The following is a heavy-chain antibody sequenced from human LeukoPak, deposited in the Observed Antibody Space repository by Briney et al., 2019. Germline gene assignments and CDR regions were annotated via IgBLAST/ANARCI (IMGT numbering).Heavy chain of an antibody. D-gene: IGHD5-24*01. CDR1: GFTFSSYA. Sequence: SGGSLRLSCAASGFTFSSYAMSWVRQAPGKGLEWVSNISGSGSGGSTYYADSVKGRFTISRGNSKNTLYLQMNSLRAEDTAVYYCAKSGYNRFDYWGQGTLVTVSS. V-gene: IGHV3-23*01. CDR3: AKSGYNRFDY. J-gene: IGHJ4*02. CDR2: ISGSGSGGST.